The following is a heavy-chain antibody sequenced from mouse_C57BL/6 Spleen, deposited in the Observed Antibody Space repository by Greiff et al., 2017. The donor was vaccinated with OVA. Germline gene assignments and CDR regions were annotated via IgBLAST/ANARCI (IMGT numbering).Heavy chain of an antibody. V-gene: IGHV1-69*01. CDR1: GYTFTSYW. CDR2: IDPSDSYP. J-gene: IGHJ2*01. CDR3: SRFHDGYSFDY. D-gene: IGHD2-3*01. Sequence: QVQLQQPGAELVMPGASVKLSCKASGYTFTSYWMHWVKQRPGQGLEWIGEIDPSDSYPTYNQKFKGKSTLTVDKSSSTAYMQLSSLTSEDSAVYYCSRFHDGYSFDYWGQGTTLTVSS.